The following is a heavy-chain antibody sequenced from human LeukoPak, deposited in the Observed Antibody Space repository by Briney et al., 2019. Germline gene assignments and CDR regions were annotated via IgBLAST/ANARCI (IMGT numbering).Heavy chain of an antibody. Sequence: GRSLRLSCAASGFTFDDYAMHWVRQAPGKGLEWVSGISWNSGSIGYADSVKGRFTISRDNAKNSLYLQMNSLRAEDTAVYYCARGYHPYWGQGTLVTVSS. CDR1: GFTFDDYA. J-gene: IGHJ4*02. CDR2: ISWNSGSI. D-gene: IGHD3-16*02. CDR3: ARGYHPY. V-gene: IGHV3-9*01.